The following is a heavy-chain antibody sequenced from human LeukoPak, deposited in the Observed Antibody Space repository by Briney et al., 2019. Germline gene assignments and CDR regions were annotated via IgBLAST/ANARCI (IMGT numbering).Heavy chain of an antibody. D-gene: IGHD1-26*01. Sequence: PGGSLRLSCAASGFTFSTYAMSWVRQAPGKGLEWASAISGRGGCTYYADSAKGRFTIPRDNSKNTLYLQMNSLRAEDAAVYYCAKSRQSGRENFDYWGQGTLVTVSS. J-gene: IGHJ4*02. CDR1: GFTFSTYA. V-gene: IGHV3-23*01. CDR3: AKSRQSGRENFDY. CDR2: ISGRGGCT.